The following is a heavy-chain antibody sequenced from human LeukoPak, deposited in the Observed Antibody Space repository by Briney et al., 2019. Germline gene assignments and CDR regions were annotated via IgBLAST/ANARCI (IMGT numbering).Heavy chain of an antibody. CDR2: IYYSGST. CDR1: DGSISSYY. CDR3: ARHRCSSTSCYFRAWYMDV. J-gene: IGHJ6*03. V-gene: IGHV4-59*08. Sequence: SETLSLTCTVSDGSISSYYWTWIRQPPGKGLEWIGYIYYSGSTSYNPSLKSRVTISVDTSKNQFSLKLSSVTAADTAVYYCARHRCSSTSCYFRAWYMDVWGKGTTVTVSS. D-gene: IGHD2-2*01.